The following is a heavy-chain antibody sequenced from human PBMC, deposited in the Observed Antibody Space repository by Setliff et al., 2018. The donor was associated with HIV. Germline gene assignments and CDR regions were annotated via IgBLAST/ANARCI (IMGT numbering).Heavy chain of an antibody. CDR2: IYYNGNT. J-gene: IGHJ6*02. Sequence: SETLSLTCTVSGVSISSSSYYCGWIRQPPGKGLEWIGSIYYNGNTYYNPSLKSPVTISVDTSKNQFSLKLSSVTAADTAVYYCARPVSKNFYGLDVWGLGTTVTVSS. CDR1: GVSISSSSYY. CDR3: ARPVSKNFYGLDV. V-gene: IGHV4-39*01.